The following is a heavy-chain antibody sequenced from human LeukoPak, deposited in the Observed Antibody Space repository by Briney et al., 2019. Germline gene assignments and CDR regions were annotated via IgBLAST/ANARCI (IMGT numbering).Heavy chain of an antibody. J-gene: IGHJ4*02. D-gene: IGHD6-19*01. CDR3: ARAGVAVAGRIDY. CDR2: IYHSGST. Sequence: SGTLSLTCAVSGGSISSSNWWSWVRQSPGKGLEWIGEIYHSGSTNYNPSLKSRVTISVDKSKNQFSLKLSSVTAADTAVYYCARAGVAVAGRIDYWGQGTLVTVSS. CDR1: GGSISSSNW. V-gene: IGHV4-4*02.